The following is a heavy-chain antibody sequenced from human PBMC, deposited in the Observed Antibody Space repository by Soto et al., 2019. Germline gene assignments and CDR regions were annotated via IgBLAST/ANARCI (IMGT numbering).Heavy chain of an antibody. CDR1: GFTFSSYA. Sequence: GGSLGLSCATSGFTFSSYAMSWVRQAPGKGLEWVSAISGSGGSTYYADSVKGRFTISRDNSKNTLYLQMNSLRAEDTAVYYCAKDLSVGAPALAKSWGQGTLVTVSS. CDR2: ISGSGGST. CDR3: AKDLSVGAPALAKS. D-gene: IGHD1-26*01. V-gene: IGHV3-23*01. J-gene: IGHJ4*02.